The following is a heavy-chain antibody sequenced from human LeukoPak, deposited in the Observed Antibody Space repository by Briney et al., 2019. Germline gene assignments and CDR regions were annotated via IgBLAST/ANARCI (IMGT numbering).Heavy chain of an antibody. Sequence: GGSLRLSCAASGFTFGTYAMTWVRQAPGKGLEWVSTITASGATTYYADSVRGRFTISRDISKNTLYLEMNNLRAEDTALYYCAKDYSATTYCFDCWGQGTLVTVSS. CDR1: GFTFGTYA. J-gene: IGHJ4*02. D-gene: IGHD1-1*01. CDR2: ITASGATT. CDR3: AKDYSATTYCFDC. V-gene: IGHV3-23*01.